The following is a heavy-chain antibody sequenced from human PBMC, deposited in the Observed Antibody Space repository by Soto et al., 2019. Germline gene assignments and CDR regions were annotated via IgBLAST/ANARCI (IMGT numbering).Heavy chain of an antibody. CDR2: MSSYNGNT. D-gene: IGHD6-13*01. Sequence: AVKVSSKASAYTVTRHGISSVRHSPGQGLEWMGWMSSYNGNTNYARKPQGRVAMTTDTSPSTAYMELRSLRSDDTAVYYCERGTQTSSSYEVKPWGQGTLATVSS. CDR1: AYTVTRHG. J-gene: IGHJ5*02. CDR3: ERGTQTSSSYEVKP. V-gene: IGHV1-18*01.